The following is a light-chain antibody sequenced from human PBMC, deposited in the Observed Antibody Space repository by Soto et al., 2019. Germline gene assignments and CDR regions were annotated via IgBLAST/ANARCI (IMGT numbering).Light chain of an antibody. J-gene: IGKJ1*01. Sequence: ETVLTQSPGTLSLSPGDRATLSCRASETVTGKYLAWYQQKAGQAPRLLIFAASNRATGIPDRFSGSGSGTDFTLTIGRLEPEDFAVYFCQQYSSPAQTFGQGTKVDIK. V-gene: IGKV3-20*01. CDR2: AAS. CDR3: QQYSSPAQT. CDR1: ETVTGKY.